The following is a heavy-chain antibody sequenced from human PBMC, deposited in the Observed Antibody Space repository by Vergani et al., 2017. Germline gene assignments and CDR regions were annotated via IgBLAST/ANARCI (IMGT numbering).Heavy chain of an antibody. V-gene: IGHV4-59*01. CDR2: IYYSGST. J-gene: IGHJ5*02. Sequence: QVQLQESGPGLVKPSETLSLTCTVSGGSISIYYWSWIRPPPGKGLDWIGFIYYSGSTNSNPSLTSRGTISVDASKNQSSLKLSSVTAADTAVYYCASGGGYSYGPPDWFDPWGQGTLVTVSS. CDR3: ASGGGYSYGPPDWFDP. CDR1: GGSISIYY. D-gene: IGHD5-18*01.